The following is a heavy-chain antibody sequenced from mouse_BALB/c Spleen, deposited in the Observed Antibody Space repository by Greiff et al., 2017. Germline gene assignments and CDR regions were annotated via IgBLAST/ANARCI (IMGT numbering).Heavy chain of an antibody. J-gene: IGHJ3*01. CDR3: ASRDYGSSAWFAY. Sequence: EVQLQQSGAELVKPGASVKLSCTASGFNIKDTYMHWVKQRPEQGLEWIGRIDPANGNTKYDPKFQGKATITADTSSNTAYLQLSSLTSEDTAVYYCASRDYGSSAWFAYWGQGTLVTVSA. V-gene: IGHV14-3*02. CDR2: IDPANGNT. CDR1: GFNIKDTY. D-gene: IGHD1-1*01.